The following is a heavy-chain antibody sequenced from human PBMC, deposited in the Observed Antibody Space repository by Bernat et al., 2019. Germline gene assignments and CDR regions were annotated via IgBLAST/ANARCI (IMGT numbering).Heavy chain of an antibody. CDR3: ARDPRGGDDAFDI. J-gene: IGHJ3*02. CDR1: GFTFSSYS. CDR2: ISSSSSYI. Sequence: EVQLVESGGGLVKPGGSLRLSCAASGFTFSSYSMNWVRQAPGKGLEWVSSISSSSSYIYYADSVKGRFTISRDNAKNSLYLQMNSLRAEDTAVYYCARDPRGGDDAFDIWGQGTMVTVS. V-gene: IGHV3-21*01. D-gene: IGHD3-16*01.